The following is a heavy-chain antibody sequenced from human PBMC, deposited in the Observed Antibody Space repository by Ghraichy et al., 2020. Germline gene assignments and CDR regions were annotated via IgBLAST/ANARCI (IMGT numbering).Heavy chain of an antibody. CDR2: INSDESGT. V-gene: IGHV3-74*01. CDR3: ARDSGGWYGTYWYFDL. CDR1: GFTFSNYW. J-gene: IGHJ2*01. Sequence: GGSLRLSCAAYGFTFSNYWMHWVRQAPGKGLVWVSRINSDESGTSYADSVKGRFTISRDNAKNTLYLLMNSLRAEDTAVYYCARDSGGWYGTYWYFDLWGRGTLVTVSS. D-gene: IGHD2-15*01.